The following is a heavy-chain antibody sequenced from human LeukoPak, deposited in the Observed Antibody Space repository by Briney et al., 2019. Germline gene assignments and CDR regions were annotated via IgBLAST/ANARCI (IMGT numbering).Heavy chain of an antibody. CDR1: GFTFSSYA. V-gene: IGHV3-9*03. J-gene: IGHJ3*02. Sequence: PGGSLRLSCAASGFTFSSYAMHWVRQAPGKGLEWVSGISWNSGSIGYADSVKGRFTISRDNAKNSLYLQMNSLRAEDMALYYCAKGVAPNDAFGIWGQGTMVTVSS. D-gene: IGHD3-3*01. CDR3: AKGVAPNDAFGI. CDR2: ISWNSGSI.